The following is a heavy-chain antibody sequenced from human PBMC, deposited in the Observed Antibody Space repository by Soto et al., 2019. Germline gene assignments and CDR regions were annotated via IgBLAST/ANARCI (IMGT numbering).Heavy chain of an antibody. V-gene: IGHV3-48*02. CDR2: ISSSSSTI. CDR1: GFTFSSYS. D-gene: IGHD2-15*01. J-gene: IGHJ4*02. CDR3: ARGDCSGGSCYLDY. Sequence: EVQLVESGGGLVQPGGSPRLSCAASGFTFSSYSMNWVRQAPGKGLEWVSYISSSSSTIYYADSVKGRFTISRDNAKNSLYLQMNSLRDEDTAVYYCARGDCSGGSCYLDYWGQGTLVTVSS.